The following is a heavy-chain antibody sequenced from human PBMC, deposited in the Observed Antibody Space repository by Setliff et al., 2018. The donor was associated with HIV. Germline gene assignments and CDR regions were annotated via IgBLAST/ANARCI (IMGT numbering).Heavy chain of an antibody. Sequence: SETLSLTCTVSGGSISRSSYYWAWIRQPPGKGLEWIGNIYHSGTTSYNPSLKSRVTISIDTSNSQFSLNLRSVTAADTAVYYCAKEGGYCSGTTCFGFDYWGQGTLVTVSS. CDR2: IYHSGTT. CDR1: GGSISRSSYY. V-gene: IGHV4-39*07. D-gene: IGHD2-2*01. CDR3: AKEGGYCSGTTCFGFDY. J-gene: IGHJ4*02.